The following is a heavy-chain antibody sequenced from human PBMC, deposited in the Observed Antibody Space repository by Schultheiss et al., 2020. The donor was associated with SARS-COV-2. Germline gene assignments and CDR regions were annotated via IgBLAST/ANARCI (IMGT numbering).Heavy chain of an antibody. CDR1: GFSLSTSGMC. D-gene: IGHD3-9*01. J-gene: IGHJ6*02. Sequence: SGHTLVKPTQTLTLTCTFSGFSLSTSGMCVSWIRQPPGKALEWLALIDWDDDKYYSTSLKTRLTISKDTSKNQVVLTMTNMDPVDTATYYCARIRSDILTGYHYGMDVWGQGTTVTVSS. CDR3: ARIRSDILTGYHYGMDV. V-gene: IGHV2-70*01. CDR2: IDWDDDK.